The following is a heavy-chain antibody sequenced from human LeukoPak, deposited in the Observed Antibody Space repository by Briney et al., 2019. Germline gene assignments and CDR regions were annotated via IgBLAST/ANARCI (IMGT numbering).Heavy chain of an antibody. D-gene: IGHD4-17*01. CDR1: GGSFSGYY. V-gene: IGHV4-34*01. CDR3: ARGPHDYGFQYYFNY. Sequence: KPSETLSLTCAVYGGSFSGYYWSWIRQPPGKGLEWIGEINHSGSTNYNPSLKSRVTISVDTSKNQFSLKLSSVTAADTAVYYCARGPHDYGFQYYFNYWGQGTLVTVSS. J-gene: IGHJ4*02. CDR2: INHSGST.